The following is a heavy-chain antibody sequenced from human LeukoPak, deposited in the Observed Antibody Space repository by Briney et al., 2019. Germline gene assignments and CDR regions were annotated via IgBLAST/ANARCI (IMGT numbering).Heavy chain of an antibody. Sequence: GGCLRLSCAASGFTFSSYAMSWVRRAPGKGLEWVSAISSNGGGTFYADSVKGQFTISRDNAENTLSLEMNSLGDEDTAVYYCSRDFNGRNDFWGQGTLVTVSS. D-gene: IGHD1-14*01. CDR3: SRDFNGRNDF. CDR2: ISSNGGGT. J-gene: IGHJ4*02. V-gene: IGHV3-23*01. CDR1: GFTFSSYA.